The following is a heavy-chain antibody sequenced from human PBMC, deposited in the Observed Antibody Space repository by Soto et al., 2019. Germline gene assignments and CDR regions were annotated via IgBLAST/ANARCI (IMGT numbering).Heavy chain of an antibody. J-gene: IGHJ4*02. CDR3: ARSHPITLVRGVPALFDY. Sequence: QVQLVQSGVEEKKPGASLKVSCKASGYTFTSTGINWLRQAPGQGLEWLGWINTNNGNTVYLEGLQDRVTLTKDTSTTTVYMELTSLRSDDTAVYYCARSHPITLVRGVPALFDYWGQGTLVTVSS. D-gene: IGHD3-10*01. CDR2: INTNNGNT. V-gene: IGHV1-18*04. CDR1: GYTFTSTG.